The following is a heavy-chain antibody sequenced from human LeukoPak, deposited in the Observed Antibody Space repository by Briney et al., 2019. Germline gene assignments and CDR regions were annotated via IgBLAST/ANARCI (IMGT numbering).Heavy chain of an antibody. D-gene: IGHD7-27*01. J-gene: IGHJ3*02. CDR2: IIPIFGTA. V-gene: IGHV1-69*13. CDR1: GGTFSSYA. CDR3: ARVRKLTGDAFDI. Sequence: SVKVSCKASGGTFSSYAISWVRQAPGQGLEWMGGIIPIFGTANYAQKFQGRVTITADESTSTAYMELSSLRSEDTAVYYCARVRKLTGDAFDIWGQGTMVTVSS.